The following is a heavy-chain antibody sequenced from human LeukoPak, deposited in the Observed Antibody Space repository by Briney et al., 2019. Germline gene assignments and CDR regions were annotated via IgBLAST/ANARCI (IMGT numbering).Heavy chain of an antibody. J-gene: IGHJ3*02. D-gene: IGHD2-2*01. CDR1: GGSFSGYY. V-gene: IGHV4-34*01. Sequence: SETLSLTCAVYGGSFSGYYWSWIRQPPGKGLEWIGEINHSGSTNYNPSLKSRVTISVDTSKNQFSLKLSSVTAADTAVYYCARGRDIVVVPAWYADAVDILGQGTMVTVSS. CDR2: INHSGST. CDR3: ARGRDIVVVPAWYADAVDI.